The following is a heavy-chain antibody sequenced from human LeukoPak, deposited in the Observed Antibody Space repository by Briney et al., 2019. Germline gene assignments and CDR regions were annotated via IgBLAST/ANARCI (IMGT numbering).Heavy chain of an antibody. CDR1: GFTFSTYA. V-gene: IGHV3-23*01. J-gene: IGHJ5*02. CDR2: MIGSGGT. D-gene: IGHD4-17*01. Sequence: GGSLRLSCGASGFTFSTYAMTWVRQAPGKGLEWVSGMIGSGGTYYADSVKGRFTISRDNSKNTVYLQMNSLRAEDTAVYYCAKALHYGDGRWEFDPWGQGTLVTVSS. CDR3: AKALHYGDGRWEFDP.